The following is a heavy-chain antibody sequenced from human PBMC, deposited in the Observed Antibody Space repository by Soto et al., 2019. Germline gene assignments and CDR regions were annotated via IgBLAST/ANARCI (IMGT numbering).Heavy chain of an antibody. J-gene: IGHJ5*02. D-gene: IGHD2-15*01. CDR1: GYTFTGYY. V-gene: IGHV1-2*02. CDR2: INPNSGGT. CDR3: ARPATPLYCSGGSCYRLNWFGR. Sequence: GASVKVSCKASGYTFTGYYMHWVRQAPGQGLEWMGWINPNSGGTNYAQKFQGRVTMTRDTSISTAYMELSRLRSDDTAVYYCARPATPLYCSGGSCYRLNWFGRWGQGTLVTVCS.